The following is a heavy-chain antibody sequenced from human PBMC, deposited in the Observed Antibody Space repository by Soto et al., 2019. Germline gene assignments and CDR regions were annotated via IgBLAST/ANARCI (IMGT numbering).Heavy chain of an antibody. J-gene: IGHJ4*01. Sequence: PGGSLRLSCAASGFTFSSYGMHWVRQAPGKGLEWVAVIWYDGTDKYYVDSVKGRFTISRENSKNTLYLQMDSLRAEDTAVYYCARARGYCSGGSCYYFDYWGHGTLVTVS. CDR1: GFTFSSYG. D-gene: IGHD2-15*01. CDR2: IWYDGTDK. CDR3: ARARGYCSGGSCYYFDY. V-gene: IGHV3-33*01.